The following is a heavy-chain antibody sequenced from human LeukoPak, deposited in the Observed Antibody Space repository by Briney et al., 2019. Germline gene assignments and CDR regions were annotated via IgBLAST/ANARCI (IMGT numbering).Heavy chain of an antibody. CDR1: GFTLSSYE. CDR2: ITNSGGST. CDR3: ARSFDI. J-gene: IGHJ3*02. Sequence: GGSLRLSCAASGFTLSSYEMNWVRQAPGKGLEWVSHITNSGGSTYYADSVRGRFTISRDNAKNSLYLQMNSLKAEDTAVYYCARSFDIWGQGTMVTVSS. V-gene: IGHV3-48*03.